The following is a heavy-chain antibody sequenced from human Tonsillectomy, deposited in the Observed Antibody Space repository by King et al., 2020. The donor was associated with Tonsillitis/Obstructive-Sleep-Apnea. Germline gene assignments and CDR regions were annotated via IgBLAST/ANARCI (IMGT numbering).Heavy chain of an antibody. Sequence: QLVQSGAEMKKPGESLRISCKGSGYTFVSNWISWVRQMPGKGLEWMGRIDSIDSYTNYSPSFQGHVTISADKSIGTAYLQWSSLKASATAIYYYVRVNCSGTCCYYYYGMDVWGQGTTVTVSS. V-gene: IGHV5-10-1*01. CDR2: IDSIDSYT. CDR3: VRVNCSGTCCYYYYGMDV. J-gene: IGHJ6*02. CDR1: GYTFVSNW. D-gene: IGHD2-2*01.